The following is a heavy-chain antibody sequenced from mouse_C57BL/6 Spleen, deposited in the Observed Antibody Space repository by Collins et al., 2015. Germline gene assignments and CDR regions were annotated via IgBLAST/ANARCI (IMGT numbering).Heavy chain of an antibody. J-gene: IGHJ2*01. Sequence: QVQLQQPGAELVRPGTSVKLSCKASGYTFTSYWMHWVKQRPGQGLEWIGVIDPSDSYTNYNQKFKGKATLTVDTSSSTAYMQLSSLTSEDSAVYYCARKGGIYYGTSFDYWGQGTTLTVSS. CDR3: ARKGGIYYGTSFDY. CDR1: GYTFTSYW. V-gene: IGHV1-59*01. D-gene: IGHD2-1*01. CDR2: IDPSDSYT.